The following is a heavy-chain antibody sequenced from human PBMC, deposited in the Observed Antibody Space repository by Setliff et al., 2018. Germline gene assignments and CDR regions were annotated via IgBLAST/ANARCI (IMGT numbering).Heavy chain of an antibody. CDR1: GFTFSDYW. D-gene: IGHD6-19*01. CDR2: ISSSGSLI. V-gene: IGHV3-11*01. CDR3: ATKAVAGT. J-gene: IGHJ4*02. Sequence: GGSLRLSCVGSGFTFSDYWMSWVRQAPGKGLGWVAYISSSGSLIYYPDSVKGRFTISRDNAKKSVDLQMNSLRAEDTAVYYCATKAVAGTGGQGTLVTVSS.